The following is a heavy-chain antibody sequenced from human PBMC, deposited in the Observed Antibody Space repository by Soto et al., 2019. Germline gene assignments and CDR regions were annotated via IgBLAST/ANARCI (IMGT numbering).Heavy chain of an antibody. CDR1: GFTFSSSV. CDR2: IWSDRSKK. V-gene: IGHV3-33*01. Sequence: QVQLEESGGGVVQPGSSLRLSCAATGFTFSSSVMHWVRQAPGRGLEWVAVIWSDRSKKYYADSVTGRFAISRDNSINTLYLQMRSLSAEDTAVYYCAREVLCSGYHYALDVWGQGTTVTVPS. J-gene: IGHJ6*02. D-gene: IGHD2-15*01. CDR3: AREVLCSGYHYALDV.